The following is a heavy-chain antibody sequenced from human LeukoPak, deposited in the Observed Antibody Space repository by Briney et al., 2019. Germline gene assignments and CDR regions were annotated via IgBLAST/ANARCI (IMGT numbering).Heavy chain of an antibody. CDR2: ISGSGGAT. J-gene: IGHJ4*02. CDR3: AKSIFSVPYSGALYYFDY. CDR1: GFTFSNYA. D-gene: IGHD2-21*01. Sequence: GGSLRLSCAASGFTFSNYAMSWVRQAPGKGLEWVSTISGSGGATYYTDSVKGRFTISRDNSKNTLFLQMNSLRAEDTAVYYCAKSIFSVPYSGALYYFDYWGQGTLVTVSS. V-gene: IGHV3-23*01.